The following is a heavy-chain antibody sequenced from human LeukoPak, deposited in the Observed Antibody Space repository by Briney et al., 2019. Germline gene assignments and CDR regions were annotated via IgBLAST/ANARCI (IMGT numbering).Heavy chain of an antibody. CDR3: ARDQGHGFWSGPVWYYFDY. J-gene: IGHJ4*02. Sequence: ASATVSCKASGYTFTGHYMHWVRQALGQGLEWMGWINPNSGGTNYAQKFQGRVTMTRDTSISTAYMELSRLRSDDTAVYYCARDQGHGFWSGPVWYYFDYWGQGTLVTVSS. CDR1: GYTFTGHY. D-gene: IGHD3-3*01. V-gene: IGHV1-2*02. CDR2: INPNSGGT.